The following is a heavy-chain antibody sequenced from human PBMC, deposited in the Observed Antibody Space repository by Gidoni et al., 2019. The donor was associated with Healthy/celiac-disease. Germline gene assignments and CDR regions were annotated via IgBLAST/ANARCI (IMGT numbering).Heavy chain of an antibody. J-gene: IGHJ4*02. V-gene: IGHV3-30*18. D-gene: IGHD3-3*01. CDR2: ISYDGSNK. CDR1: GFTFSIYG. Sequence: QVQLVASGGGVVQPGRSLRLSCAASGFTFSIYGMHWVRQAPGKGLEWVAVISYDGSNKYYADSVKGRFTISRDNSKNTLYLQMNSLRAEDTAVYYCAKDRRYYDFWSGYSTFDYWGQGTLVTVSS. CDR3: AKDRRYYDFWSGYSTFDY.